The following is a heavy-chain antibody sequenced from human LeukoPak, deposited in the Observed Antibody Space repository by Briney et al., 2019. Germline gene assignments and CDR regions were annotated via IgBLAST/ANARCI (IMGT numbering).Heavy chain of an antibody. CDR1: GGSISSSNW. Sequence: SGTLSLTCAVSGGSISSSNWWSWVRQPPGKGLEWIGEIYHSGSTNYNPSLKSRVTISVDKSKNQFSLKLSSVTAADTAVYYCAREYYYDGSGLGSNAFDIWGQGTMVTVSS. CDR2: IYHSGST. D-gene: IGHD3-22*01. J-gene: IGHJ3*02. CDR3: AREYYYDGSGLGSNAFDI. V-gene: IGHV4-4*02.